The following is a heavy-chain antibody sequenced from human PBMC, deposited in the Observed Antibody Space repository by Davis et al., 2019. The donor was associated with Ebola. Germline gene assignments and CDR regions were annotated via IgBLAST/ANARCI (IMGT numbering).Heavy chain of an antibody. V-gene: IGHV4-59*08. CDR3: ASRKDSGYDSLYYYYGMDV. Sequence: MPSETLSLTCTVSGGSISSYYWSWIRQPPGKGLEWIGYIYYSGSTNYNPSLKSRVTISVDTSKNQFSLKLSSVTAADTAVYYCASRKDSGYDSLYYYYGMDVWGQGTTVTVSS. CDR2: IYYSGST. CDR1: GGSISSYY. J-gene: IGHJ6*02. D-gene: IGHD5-12*01.